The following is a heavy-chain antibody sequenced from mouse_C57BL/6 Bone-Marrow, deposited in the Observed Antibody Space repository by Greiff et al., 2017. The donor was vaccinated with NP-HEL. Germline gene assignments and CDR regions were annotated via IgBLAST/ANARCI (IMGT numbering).Heavy chain of an antibody. V-gene: IGHV14-3*01. J-gene: IGHJ4*01. Sequence: EVQLQQSVAELVRPGASVKLSCTASGFNINNTYMHWVKQRPEQGLEWIGRIDPANGNTKYAPKFQGKATMTADTSSNTAYLQRSSLTSESTAIYYCARVPFCDGKEQETGKYAMDYWGQGTSVTVSS. CDR3: ARVPFCDGKEQETGKYAMDY. D-gene: IGHD4-1*01. CDR2: IDPANGNT. CDR1: GFNINNTY.